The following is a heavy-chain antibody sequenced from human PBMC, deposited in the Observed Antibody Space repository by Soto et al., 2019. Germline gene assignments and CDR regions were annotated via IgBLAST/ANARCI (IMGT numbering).Heavy chain of an antibody. CDR3: ARPKTPKNYYYMDV. V-gene: IGHV3-33*01. CDR1: GFTFSSYG. J-gene: IGHJ6*03. CDR2: IWYDGSNK. Sequence: GGSLRLSCAASGFTFSSYGMHWVRQAPGKGLEWVAVIWYDGSNKYYADSVKGRFTISRDNSKNTLYLQMNSLRAEDTAVYYCARPKTPKNYYYMDVWGKGTTVTVSS.